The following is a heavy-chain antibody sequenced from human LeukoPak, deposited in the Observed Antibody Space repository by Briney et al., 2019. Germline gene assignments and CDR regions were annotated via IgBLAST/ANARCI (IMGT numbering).Heavy chain of an antibody. J-gene: IGHJ4*02. CDR3: ARGPRSSDWYSIDY. CDR2: IYSSGST. Sequence: SETLSLTCTVSGGSVSSDIYYWSWIRQPPGEGLEWIGRIYSSGSTNYNPSLKSRVTVSVDTSKNQFSLKLSSVTAADTAVYYCARGPRSSDWYSIDYWGRGTLVTVSS. CDR1: GGSVSSDIYY. V-gene: IGHV4-61*01. D-gene: IGHD6-19*01.